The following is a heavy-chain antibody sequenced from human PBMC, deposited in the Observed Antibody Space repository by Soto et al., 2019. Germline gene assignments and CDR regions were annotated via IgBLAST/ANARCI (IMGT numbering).Heavy chain of an antibody. CDR1: GYSFTNCG. J-gene: IGHJ4*02. CDR3: ARDSTVTTNYFDS. CDR2: VSGYNGDT. Sequence: ASVKVSCKASGYSFTNCGISWVRQAPGQGLERMGWVSGYNGDTKFAQKLHDRVTMTTDTSTSTAYMELRSLTSDDLAVYYCARDSTVTTNYFDSWGQGTLVTVSS. D-gene: IGHD4-17*01. V-gene: IGHV1-18*03.